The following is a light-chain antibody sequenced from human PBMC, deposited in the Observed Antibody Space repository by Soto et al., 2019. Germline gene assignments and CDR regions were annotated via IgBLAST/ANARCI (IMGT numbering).Light chain of an antibody. J-gene: IGKJ5*01. CDR3: QQYGNSPIT. Sequence: EIVMTQSPATLSVSPGERATLSCRASQSVSSNLAWYQQKPGQAPRLLIYGASSRATGIPDRFRGSGSGTDFTLTISRLEPEDFAVYYCQQYGNSPITFGQGTRLEIK. V-gene: IGKV3-20*01. CDR2: GAS. CDR1: QSVSSN.